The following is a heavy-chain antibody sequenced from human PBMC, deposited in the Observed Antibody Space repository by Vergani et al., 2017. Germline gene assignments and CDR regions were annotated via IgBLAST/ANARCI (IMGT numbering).Heavy chain of an antibody. CDR3: ARHDSGHYDASYYGLDV. J-gene: IGHJ6*02. CDR1: GGSISSSSHF. CDR2: IYYTGSA. V-gene: IGHV4-39*01. D-gene: IGHD3-16*01. Sequence: QLQLHKSGPGLVKPSETLSLTCPLSGGSISSSSHFWGWLRPTPGKGLEWIGSIYYTGSAYYNPSLKSRVSISVDASKNQFSLKLSSVTAADSAVYYCARHDSGHYDASYYGLDVWGQGTTVTVSS.